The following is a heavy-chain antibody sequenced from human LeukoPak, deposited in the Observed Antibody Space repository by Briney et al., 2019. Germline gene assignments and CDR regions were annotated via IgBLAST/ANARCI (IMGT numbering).Heavy chain of an antibody. J-gene: IGHJ5*02. Sequence: PSETLSLTCTVSGDSISSGGYYWSWIRQPPGKGLEWIGYIYHSGSTYYNPTLKSRVTISVDTSKNQFSLKLSSVTAADTAVYYCARVGGITMVRGRNPRFDPWGQGTLVTVSS. V-gene: IGHV4-30-2*01. D-gene: IGHD3-10*01. CDR1: GDSISSGGYY. CDR3: ARVGGITMVRGRNPRFDP. CDR2: IYHSGST.